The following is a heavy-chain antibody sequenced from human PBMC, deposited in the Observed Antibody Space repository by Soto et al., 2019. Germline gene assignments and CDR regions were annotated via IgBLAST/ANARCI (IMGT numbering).Heavy chain of an antibody. CDR2: ISASGGST. V-gene: IGHV3-23*01. J-gene: IGHJ4*02. Sequence: EVQLLESGGGLVQPGGSLRLSCAASGFTFSSYAMSWVRQAPGKGLEWVSTISASGGSTYYAASVKGRFTISRDNSKNTLYLQMNSLRAEDTAVYYCAKGGYSYGFLFDYWGQGTLVTVSS. CDR3: AKGGYSYGFLFDY. D-gene: IGHD5-18*01. CDR1: GFTFSSYA.